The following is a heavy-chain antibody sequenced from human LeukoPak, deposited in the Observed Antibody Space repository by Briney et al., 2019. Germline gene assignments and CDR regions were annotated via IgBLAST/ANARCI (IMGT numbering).Heavy chain of an antibody. V-gene: IGHV3-7*01. J-gene: IGHJ4*02. CDR3: ARSWFYYGSGIDY. CDR1: GFTFRSYW. D-gene: IGHD3-10*01. CDR2: IKQDGGEK. Sequence: GGSLRLSCAASGFTFRSYWMSWVRQAPGKGLEWVANIKQDGGEKCYVDSVKGRFTISRDNAKNSLYLQMNSLRAEDTAVYYCARSWFYYGSGIDYWGQGTLVIVSS.